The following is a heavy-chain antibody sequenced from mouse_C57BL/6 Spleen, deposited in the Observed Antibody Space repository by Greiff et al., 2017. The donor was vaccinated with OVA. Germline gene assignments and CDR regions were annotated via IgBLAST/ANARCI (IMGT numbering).Heavy chain of an antibody. CDR1: GYTFTDYN. V-gene: IGHV1-22*01. CDR3: AREGDYYGSSYGTFDY. D-gene: IGHD1-1*01. CDR2: INPNNGGT. J-gene: IGHJ2*01. Sequence: VQLQQSGPELVKPGASVKMSCKASGYTFTDYNMHWVKQSHGKNLEWIGYINPNNGGTSYNQKFKGKATLTVNKSSSTAYMGLRSLTSEDSAVYYCAREGDYYGSSYGTFDYWGQGTTLTVSS.